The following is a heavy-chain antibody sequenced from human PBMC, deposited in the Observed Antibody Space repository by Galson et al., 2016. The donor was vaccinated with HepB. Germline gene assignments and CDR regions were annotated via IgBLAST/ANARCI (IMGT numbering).Heavy chain of an antibody. CDR3: AQTEVGYCIAGTCYGLDY. V-gene: IGHV1-24*01. CDR2: FDPEQGEI. J-gene: IGHJ4*02. CDR1: GYSVTKLP. D-gene: IGHD2-15*01. Sequence: SVKVSCKVSGYSVTKLPLHWVRQAPGKGLEWMGGFDPEQGEIVYAQNFQGRFTMTEDASTDTVNMDLSSLTSEDTAVYYCAQTEVGYCIAGTCYGLDYWGQGTLVTVSS.